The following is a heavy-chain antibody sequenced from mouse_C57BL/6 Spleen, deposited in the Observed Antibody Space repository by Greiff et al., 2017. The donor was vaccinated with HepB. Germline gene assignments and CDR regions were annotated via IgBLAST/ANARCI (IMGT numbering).Heavy chain of an antibody. Sequence: EVQLQQSGPELVKPGASVKIPCKASGYTFTDYNMDWVKQSHGKSLEWIGDINPNNGGTIYNQKFKGKATLTVEKSSSTAYMELRSLTSEDTAVYYCAREGYGYDPFAYWGQGTLVTVSA. CDR1: GYTFTDYN. CDR2: INPNNGGT. V-gene: IGHV1-18*01. J-gene: IGHJ3*01. D-gene: IGHD2-2*01. CDR3: AREGYGYDPFAY.